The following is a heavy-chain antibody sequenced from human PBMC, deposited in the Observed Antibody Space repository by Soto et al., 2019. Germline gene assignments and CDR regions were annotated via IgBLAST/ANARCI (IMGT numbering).Heavy chain of an antibody. CDR3: AKRRYGGGSSYFDS. CDR2: ISAGGTVT. V-gene: IGHV3-23*01. D-gene: IGHD3-10*01. CDR1: GLTFTRYA. Sequence: GGSLRLSCAASGLTFTRYALSWVRQAPGKGLAWVSAISAGGTVTYYADSVKGRFTISRDNSKNTLYLQMSSLGADDTAVYYCAKRRYGGGSSYFDSWGQGTLVTVSS. J-gene: IGHJ4*02.